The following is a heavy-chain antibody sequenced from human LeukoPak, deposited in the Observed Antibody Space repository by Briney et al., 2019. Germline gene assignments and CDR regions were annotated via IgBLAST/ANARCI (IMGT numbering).Heavy chain of an antibody. CDR2: INWNGGST. J-gene: IGHJ2*01. V-gene: IGHV3-20*04. Sequence: PGGSLRLSCAASGFTFDDYGMSWVRQAPGRGLEWVSGINWNGGSTGYADSVKGRFTISRDNAKNSLYLQMNSLRAEDTALYYCARGGDYGDYGNWYFDLWGRGTLVTVSS. D-gene: IGHD4-17*01. CDR1: GFTFDDYG. CDR3: ARGGDYGDYGNWYFDL.